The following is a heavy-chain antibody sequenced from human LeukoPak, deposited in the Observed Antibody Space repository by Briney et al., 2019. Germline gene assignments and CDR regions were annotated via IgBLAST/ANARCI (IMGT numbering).Heavy chain of an antibody. Sequence: GGSLRLSCAASGFTFSNYWMSWVRQAPGKGLEWVANIKHDGGDKHYVDSVKGRLTIARDSAKNSLNLQMHSLRAEDTAVYYCARGGNYDILTGYIFDYWGQGTLVTVSS. V-gene: IGHV3-7*03. CDR1: GFTFSNYW. CDR3: ARGGNYDILTGYIFDY. CDR2: IKHDGGDK. J-gene: IGHJ4*02. D-gene: IGHD3-9*01.